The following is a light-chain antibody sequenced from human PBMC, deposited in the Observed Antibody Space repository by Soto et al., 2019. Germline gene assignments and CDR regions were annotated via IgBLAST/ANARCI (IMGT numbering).Light chain of an antibody. CDR2: DAS. CDR1: QDISNY. V-gene: IGKV1-33*01. J-gene: IGKJ4*01. Sequence: DIQMTQSPSSLSASVGDRVTITCQASQDISNYLNWYQQKPGKAPKRLIYDASNLETGVPSRFSGSGSGTDFTFTISSLQPEDIATYYCQQYDNFLLTFGGGTKVEIK. CDR3: QQYDNFLLT.